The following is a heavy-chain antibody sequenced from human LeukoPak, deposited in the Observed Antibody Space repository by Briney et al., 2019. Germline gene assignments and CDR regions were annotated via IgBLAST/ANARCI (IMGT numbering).Heavy chain of an antibody. Sequence: PGGSLRLSCAASGFTFSSYAMSWVRQAPGKRLGWVSATSGSGGSTYYADSEKGRFTISRDNSKNTLYLQMNSLRAKDTAVYYCAKDFNYYGSGSYSTYYYYYMDVWGKGTTVTVSS. CDR1: GFTFSSYA. J-gene: IGHJ6*03. V-gene: IGHV3-23*01. D-gene: IGHD3-10*01. CDR2: TSGSGGST. CDR3: AKDFNYYGSGSYSTYYYYYMDV.